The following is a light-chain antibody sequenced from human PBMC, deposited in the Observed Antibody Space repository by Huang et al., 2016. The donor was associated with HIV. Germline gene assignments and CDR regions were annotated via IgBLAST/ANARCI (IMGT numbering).Light chain of an antibody. V-gene: IGKV3-20*01. CDR1: QSLGSSS. CDR2: ATS. J-gene: IGKJ2*01. Sequence: EVVLTQSPDTLSLSPGERATLSCRASQSLGSSSLAWYQQKPGQSPRLLIYATSTRPTGIPDRFSGSGSWTDVSLTVTRLEPVDFAVYYCQRYGSSPPYTFGQGTKLEI. CDR3: QRYGSSPPYT.